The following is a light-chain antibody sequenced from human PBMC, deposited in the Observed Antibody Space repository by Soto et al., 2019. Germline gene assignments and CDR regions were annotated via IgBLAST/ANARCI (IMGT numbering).Light chain of an antibody. J-gene: IGLJ2*01. CDR1: SSNIGTNV. Sequence: QSVLTQPPSASGTPGQRVTISCSGSSSNIGTNVVNWYQQLPGTAPKFVIYSNNQRPSGVPDRFSGSKSGTSASLAISGLQSEDEADYDCAAWDDSLKGPVFGGGTKLTVL. CDR3: AAWDDSLKGPV. V-gene: IGLV1-44*01. CDR2: SNN.